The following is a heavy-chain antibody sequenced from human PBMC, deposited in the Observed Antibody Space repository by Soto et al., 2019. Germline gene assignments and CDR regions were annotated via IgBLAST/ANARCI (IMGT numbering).Heavy chain of an antibody. J-gene: IGHJ5*02. CDR1: GGSISSSSYY. CDR3: ARNKPNWFDP. CDR2: IYYSGST. Sequence: QLQLQESGPGLVKPSETLSLTCTVSGGSISSSSYYWGWIRQPPGKGLEWIGSIYYSGSTYYNPSRKSRVAISVDTSKNQFSLKLSSVTAADTAVYYCARNKPNWFDPWGQGTLVTVSS. V-gene: IGHV4-39*01.